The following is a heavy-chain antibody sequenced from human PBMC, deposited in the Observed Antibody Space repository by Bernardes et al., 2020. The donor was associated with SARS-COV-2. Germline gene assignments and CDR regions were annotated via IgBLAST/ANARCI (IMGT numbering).Heavy chain of an antibody. CDR3: ARGLTTLTSWWYFDF. Sequence: GGSLRLSCGASAFTFSCYSMSWVRQAPGKGPEWISYISSSGNTTYYADSVKGRFTISRDNANNTLSLQMNSLRPEDTAVYYCARGLTTLTSWWYFDFWGQGTLVTVSS. D-gene: IGHD4-17*01. J-gene: IGHJ4*02. V-gene: IGHV3-48*01. CDR1: AFTFSCYS. CDR2: ISSSGNTT.